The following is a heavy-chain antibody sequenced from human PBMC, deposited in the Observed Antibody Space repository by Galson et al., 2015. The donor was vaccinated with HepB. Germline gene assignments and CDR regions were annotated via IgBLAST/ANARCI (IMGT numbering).Heavy chain of an antibody. CDR2: INTNTGNP. CDR3: ARSSHTTFGVVIMEDDY. Sequence: SVKVSCKASGGTFSSYAISWVRQAPGQGLEWMGWINTNTGNPTYAQGFTGRFVFSLDTSVSTAYLQISSLKAEDTAVYYCARSSHTTFGVVIMEDDYWGQGTLVTVSS. V-gene: IGHV7-4-1*02. J-gene: IGHJ4*02. D-gene: IGHD3-3*01. CDR1: GGTFSSYA.